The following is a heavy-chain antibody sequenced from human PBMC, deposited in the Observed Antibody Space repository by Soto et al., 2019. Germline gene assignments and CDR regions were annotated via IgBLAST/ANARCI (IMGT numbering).Heavy chain of an antibody. Sequence: QVKLVQSGAEVKKPGSSVKVSCKASGGTFSSYAISWVRQAPGQGLEWMGGIIPIFGTADYAQKFQGRVTITADESTRTAYMELSSLRSEDTAVYYCATAVLLMYYYYGMDVWGQGTTVTVSS. CDR3: ATAVLLMYYYYGMDV. CDR2: IIPIFGTA. CDR1: GGTFSSYA. D-gene: IGHD2-8*01. V-gene: IGHV1-69*12. J-gene: IGHJ6*02.